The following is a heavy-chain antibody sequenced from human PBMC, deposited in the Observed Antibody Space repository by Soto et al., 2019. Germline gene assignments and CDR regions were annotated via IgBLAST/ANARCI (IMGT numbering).Heavy chain of an antibody. CDR2: IDPSDSYT. D-gene: IGHD6-6*01. Sequence: GESLKISCKGSGYSFTSYWISWVRQMPGKGLEWMGRIDPSDSYTNYSPSFQGHVTISADQSISTAYLQWSSLKASDTAMYYCARLEQLVLHYYYGMDVWGQGTTVTVSS. V-gene: IGHV5-10-1*01. J-gene: IGHJ6*02. CDR3: ARLEQLVLHYYYGMDV. CDR1: GYSFTSYW.